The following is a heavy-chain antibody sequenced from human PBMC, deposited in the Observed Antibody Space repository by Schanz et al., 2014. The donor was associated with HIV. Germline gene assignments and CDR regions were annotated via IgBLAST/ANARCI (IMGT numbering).Heavy chain of an antibody. V-gene: IGHV3-7*01. CDR1: GFTFRDYW. Sequence: VQLVESGGDLVQPGRSLRLSCAASGFTFRDYWMTWVRQAPGKGLEWLANIKEDGSVKGEVDSVKGRFTISRDNAKNSLYLQMNSLRAEDTAVYYCAKAGGGPSPSYYGMDVWGQGTTVTVSS. D-gene: IGHD3-10*01. CDR3: AKAGGGPSPSYYGMDV. J-gene: IGHJ6*02. CDR2: IKEDGSVK.